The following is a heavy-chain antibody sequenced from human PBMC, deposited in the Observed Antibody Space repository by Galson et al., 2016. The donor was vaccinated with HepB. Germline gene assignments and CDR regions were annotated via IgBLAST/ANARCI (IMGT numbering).Heavy chain of an antibody. Sequence: SLRLSCAASGFTFRSYGMHWVRQAPGKGLEWVAVIWYDGSNKYYTDSVNGRFTISRDNSKNTLYLQMNSLRAEDTAVYYCAKDGWFGERDYYYYGMDVWGQGTTVTVSS. D-gene: IGHD3-10*01. CDR1: GFTFRSYG. V-gene: IGHV3-33*06. CDR3: AKDGWFGERDYYYYGMDV. J-gene: IGHJ6*02. CDR2: IWYDGSNK.